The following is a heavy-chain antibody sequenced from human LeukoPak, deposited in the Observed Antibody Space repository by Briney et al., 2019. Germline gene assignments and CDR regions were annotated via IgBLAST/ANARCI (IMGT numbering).Heavy chain of an antibody. Sequence: PSETLSLTCTVSGGSISSGSYYWSWIRQPAGKGLEWIGRIYTSGSTNYNPSLKSRVTISVDTSKNQFSLKLSSVTAADTAVYYCARDLGSSWGQGTLVTVSS. CDR3: ARDLGSS. J-gene: IGHJ4*02. CDR2: IYTSGST. D-gene: IGHD6-13*01. V-gene: IGHV4-61*02. CDR1: GGSISSGSYY.